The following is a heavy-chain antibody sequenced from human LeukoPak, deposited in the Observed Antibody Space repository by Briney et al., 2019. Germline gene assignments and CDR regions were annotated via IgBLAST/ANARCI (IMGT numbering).Heavy chain of an antibody. Sequence: GWSLRLSCAASGFTFSNYWIHWVRQGSGKGLVWVSRINSDGRSTSYADSVKGRFTISRDNAKNTLYLQMNSLRAEDTAVYYCARGTSSWRNGMDVWGQGTTVTVSS. D-gene: IGHD6-13*01. CDR2: INSDGRST. J-gene: IGHJ6*02. CDR1: GFTFSNYW. V-gene: IGHV3-74*01. CDR3: ARGTSSWRNGMDV.